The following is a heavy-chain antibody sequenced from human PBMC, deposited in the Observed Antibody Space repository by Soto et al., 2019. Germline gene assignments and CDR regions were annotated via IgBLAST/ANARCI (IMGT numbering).Heavy chain of an antibody. D-gene: IGHD3-3*01. J-gene: IGHJ6*02. CDR2: ISYDGSNK. CDR1: GFTFSSYA. V-gene: IGHV3-30-3*01. CDR3: ARQLPSFFGVVMLPLPYYSSGMHV. Sequence: GGSLRLSCAASGFTFSSYAMHWVRQAPGKGLEWVAVISYDGSNKYYADSVKGRFTISRDNSKNTLYLQMNSLRAEDTAVYYSARQLPSFFGVVMLPLPYYSSGMHVWGQGPPVTVPS.